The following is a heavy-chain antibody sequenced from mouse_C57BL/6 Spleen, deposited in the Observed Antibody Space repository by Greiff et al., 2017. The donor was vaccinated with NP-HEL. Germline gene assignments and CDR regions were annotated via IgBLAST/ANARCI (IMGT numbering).Heavy chain of an antibody. J-gene: IGHJ3*01. CDR2: IDPSDSYT. CDR1: GYTFTSYW. V-gene: IGHV1-69*01. Sequence: QVQLQQPGAELVMPGASVKLSCKASGYTFTSYWMHWVKQRPGQGLEWIGEIDPSDSYTNYNQKFKGKSTLTVDKSSSTAYMQLSSLTSEDSAVYYCARDPTGFAYWGQGTLVTVSA. D-gene: IGHD1-1*01. CDR3: ARDPTGFAY.